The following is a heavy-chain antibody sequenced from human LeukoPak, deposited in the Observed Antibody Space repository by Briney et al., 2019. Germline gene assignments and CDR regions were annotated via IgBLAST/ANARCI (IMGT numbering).Heavy chain of an antibody. Sequence: PGGSLRLSCAASGFTFSSYAMSWVRLAPGKGLEWVSAISGSGGSTYYADSVKGRFTISRDNSKNTLYLQMNSLRAEDTAVYYCAKATVRGIIVTSAAQFDYWGQGTLVTVSS. J-gene: IGHJ4*02. CDR2: ISGSGGST. V-gene: IGHV3-23*01. CDR3: AKATVRGIIVTSAAQFDY. D-gene: IGHD3-10*01. CDR1: GFTFSSYA.